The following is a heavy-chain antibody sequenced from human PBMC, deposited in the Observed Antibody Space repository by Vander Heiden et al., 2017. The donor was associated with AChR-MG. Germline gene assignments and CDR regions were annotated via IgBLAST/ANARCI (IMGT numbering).Heavy chain of an antibody. J-gene: IGHJ1*01. CDR3: ANTKYSSGWYFQH. D-gene: IGHD6-19*01. CDR1: GFTFSSYG. V-gene: IGHV3-33*06. Sequence: VQLVESGGGVVQPVRSLRLSCAASGFTFSSYGMHWVRQAPGKGLEWVAVIWYDGSNKYYADSVKGRFTISRDNSKNTLYLQMNSLRAEDTAVYYCANTKYSSGWYFQHWGQGTLVTVSS. CDR2: IWYDGSNK.